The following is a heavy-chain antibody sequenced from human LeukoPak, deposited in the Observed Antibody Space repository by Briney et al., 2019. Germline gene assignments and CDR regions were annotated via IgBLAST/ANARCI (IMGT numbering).Heavy chain of an antibody. J-gene: IGHJ6*03. V-gene: IGHV4-59*12. Sequence: SETLSLTCTVSGGSISSYYWSWIRQPPGKGLEWIGYIYYSGSTNYNPSLKSRVTISVDTSKNQFSLKLSSVTAAETAVYYCAREGRYRYGYNEYHLYMDIWGKGTTVTVSS. CDR1: GGSISSYY. D-gene: IGHD5-18*01. CDR2: IYYSGST. CDR3: AREGRYRYGYNEYHLYMDI.